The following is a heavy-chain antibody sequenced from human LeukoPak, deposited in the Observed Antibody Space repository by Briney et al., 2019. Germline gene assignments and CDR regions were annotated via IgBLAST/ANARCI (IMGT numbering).Heavy chain of an antibody. CDR1: GFTFSSYA. CDR3: AKDDTSYSSPSNWFDP. Sequence: GGSLRLSCAASGFTFSSYAMMGVRQAPGKGGAWVSAISGSGGSTFYADSVKGRFTISRDNSKNTLYLQTNSPRAEDTAVYYCAKDDTSYSSPSNWFDPGAQGTLVTVSS. V-gene: IGHV3-23*01. CDR2: ISGSGGST. J-gene: IGHJ5*02. D-gene: IGHD4-4*01.